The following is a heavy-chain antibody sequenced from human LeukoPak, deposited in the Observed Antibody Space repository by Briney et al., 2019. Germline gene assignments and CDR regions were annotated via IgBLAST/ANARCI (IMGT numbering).Heavy chain of an antibody. CDR3: AREVRDSSGYYSQGSDAFDI. CDR2: ISVYNGNT. Sequence: GASVKVSCKASGYTFTSYGISWVRQAPGQGLEWMGWISVYNGNTNYAQKLQGRVTMTTDTSTSTAYMELRSLRSDDTAVYYCAREVRDSSGYYSQGSDAFDIWGQGTMVTVSS. V-gene: IGHV1-18*01. D-gene: IGHD3-22*01. CDR1: GYTFTSYG. J-gene: IGHJ3*02.